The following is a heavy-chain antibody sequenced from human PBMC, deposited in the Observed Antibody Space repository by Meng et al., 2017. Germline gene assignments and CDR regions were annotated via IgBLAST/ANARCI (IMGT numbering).Heavy chain of an antibody. V-gene: IGHV3-7*01. Sequence: GESLKISCAASGFTFSSYWMSWVRQAPGKGLEWVASIKQDGSEKYYVDSVKGRFTISRDNAKNSLYLQMNSLRAEDTAVYYCARDSDPLRYYDYVWESYRYTHNWFDPWGQGTLVTVSS. J-gene: IGHJ5*02. D-gene: IGHD3-16*02. CDR2: IKQDGSEK. CDR1: GFTFSSYW. CDR3: ARDSDPLRYYDYVWESYRYTHNWFDP.